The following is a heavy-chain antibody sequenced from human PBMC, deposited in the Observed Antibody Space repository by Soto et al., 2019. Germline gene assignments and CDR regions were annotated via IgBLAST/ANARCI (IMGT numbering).Heavy chain of an antibody. CDR3: ASSHDSSGYYRGLDY. D-gene: IGHD3-22*01. J-gene: IGHJ4*02. V-gene: IGHV3-30-3*01. CDR1: GFTFSSYA. CDR2: ISYDGGNK. Sequence: GGSLRLSCAASGFTFSSYAMHWVRQAPGKGLEWVAVISYDGGNKYYADSVKGRFTISRDNSKNTLYLQMNSLRAEDTAVYYCASSHDSSGYYRGLDYWGQGTLVTVSS.